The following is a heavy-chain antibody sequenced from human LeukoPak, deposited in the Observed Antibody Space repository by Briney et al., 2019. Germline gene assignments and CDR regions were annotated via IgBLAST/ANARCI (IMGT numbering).Heavy chain of an antibody. J-gene: IGHJ4*02. CDR1: GLTFTSYE. D-gene: IGHD6-19*01. CDR3: ARGDSSGFH. CDR2: IRSSGSTT. V-gene: IGHV3-48*03. Sequence: GGSLRLSCAASGLTFTSYEMNWVRQAPRKGLEWVSYIRSSGSTTYYADSVKGRFTIFRDNAKNSLYLQMNSLRAEDTAVYYCARGDSSGFHWGQGTLVTVSS.